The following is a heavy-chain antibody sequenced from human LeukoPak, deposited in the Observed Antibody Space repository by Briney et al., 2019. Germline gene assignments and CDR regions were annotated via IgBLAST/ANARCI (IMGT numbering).Heavy chain of an antibody. D-gene: IGHD2-2*02. CDR2: IIPIFGAA. Sequence: ASVKVSCKASGGTFSSYSISWVRQAPGQGLEWVGGIIPIFGAANYAQKLQGRVTITADESTSTAYMELSSLRYEDTAVYYSTTPHQYCRSTSCYKGVFYYYYIDVWGKGTTVTVSS. CDR1: GGTFSSYS. J-gene: IGHJ6*03. CDR3: TTPHQYCRSTSCYKGVFYYYYIDV. V-gene: IGHV1-69*13.